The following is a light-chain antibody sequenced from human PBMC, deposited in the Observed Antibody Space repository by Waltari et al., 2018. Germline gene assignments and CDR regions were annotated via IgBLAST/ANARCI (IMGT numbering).Light chain of an antibody. CDR3: NSYTGSSSWV. CDR1: SSDVGFYNY. CDR2: DVS. V-gene: IGLV2-14*01. Sequence: QSALTQPASVSGSPGQSITISCYGTSSDVGFYNYVSWYQQHPGKAPKLMIYDVSQRPAGVSDGLSGSKSGNTASLTISGLQAEDEADYYCNSYTGSSSWVFGGGTKVTV. J-gene: IGLJ3*02.